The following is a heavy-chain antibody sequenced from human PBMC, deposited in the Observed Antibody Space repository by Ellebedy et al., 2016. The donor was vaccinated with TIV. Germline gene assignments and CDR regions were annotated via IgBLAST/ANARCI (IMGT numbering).Heavy chain of an antibody. V-gene: IGHV3-7*01. J-gene: IGHJ5*02. CDR1: GFSFRSYW. CDR3: ARRGSYGDYAVQLNNWFDP. Sequence: GGSLRLSCTASGFSFRSYWMGWVRQAPGKGLEWVANIYQDGSEKFYVDSVEGRFTISRDNAKNSLYLQMKSLRAEETAVYYCARRGSYGDYAVQLNNWFDPWGQGTPVTVSS. CDR2: IYQDGSEK. D-gene: IGHD4-17*01.